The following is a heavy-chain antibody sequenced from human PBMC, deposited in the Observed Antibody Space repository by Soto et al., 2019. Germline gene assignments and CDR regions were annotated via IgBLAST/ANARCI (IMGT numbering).Heavy chain of an antibody. CDR2: ITPIFGTA. J-gene: IGHJ3*02. Sequence: SVKVSCKASGGTFSSYAISWVRQAPGQGLEWMGGITPIFGTANYAQKFQGRVTITADESTSTAYMELSSLRSEDTAVYYCARLAGDSLAGAFDIWGKGTMVTVSS. D-gene: IGHD3-16*01. CDR1: GGTFSSYA. V-gene: IGHV1-69*13. CDR3: ARLAGDSLAGAFDI.